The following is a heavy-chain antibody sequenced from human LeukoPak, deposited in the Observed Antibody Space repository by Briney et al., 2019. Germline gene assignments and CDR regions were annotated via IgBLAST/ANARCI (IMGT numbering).Heavy chain of an antibody. CDR1: GFTFSPYW. D-gene: IGHD3-16*01. CDR2: IKEDGSEE. J-gene: IGHJ3*02. Sequence: PGGSLRLSCAASGFTFSPYWMSWVRQAPGKGLEWVATIKEDGSEEYYVDSVKGRFTISRDNAKNSLYLQMSSLRAEDTAVYYCARLAPYYGTVIIWGQGTVVTVSS. V-gene: IGHV3-7*01. CDR3: ARLAPYYGTVII.